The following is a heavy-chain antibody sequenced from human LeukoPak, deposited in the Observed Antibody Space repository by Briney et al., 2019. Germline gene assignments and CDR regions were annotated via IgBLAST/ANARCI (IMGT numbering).Heavy chain of an antibody. V-gene: IGHV3-23*01. CDR3: AKSMGYCSSTSCQFFDY. Sequence: GGSLRLSCAASGFTFSSYAMSWVRQAPGKGLEWVSAISGSGGSTYYADSVKGRFTISRDNSKNTLYLQMNSLRAEDTAVYYCAKSMGYCSSTSCQFFDYWGQGTLVTVSS. D-gene: IGHD2-2*01. J-gene: IGHJ4*02. CDR2: ISGSGGST. CDR1: GFTFSSYA.